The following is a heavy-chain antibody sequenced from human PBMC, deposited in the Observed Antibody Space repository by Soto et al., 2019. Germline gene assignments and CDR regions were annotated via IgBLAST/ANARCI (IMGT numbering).Heavy chain of an antibody. CDR2: ISGSGGST. CDR1: GFTFSSYA. Sequence: PGGSLRLSCAASGFTFSSYAMSWVRQAPGKGLEWVSAISGSGGSTYYADSVKGRFTISRDNSKNTLYLQMNSLRAEDTAVYYCAKDRSKTSITMVQVPWGQGTLVTVSS. D-gene: IGHD3-10*01. V-gene: IGHV3-23*01. J-gene: IGHJ5*02. CDR3: AKDRSKTSITMVQVP.